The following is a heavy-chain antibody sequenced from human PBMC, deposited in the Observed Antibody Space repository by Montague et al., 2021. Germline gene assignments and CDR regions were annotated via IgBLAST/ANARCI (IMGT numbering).Heavy chain of an antibody. J-gene: IGHJ4*02. CDR1: GGSISEFY. Sequence: SETLSLTCTVTGGSISEFYWRWIRQSPEKGLEWIGYIYDSGTTNYNPSLKSRVTISADTSMNQFSLKLTSVTAADTAVYYCARLDIVLIYWGFDYWGQGTLVTVSS. V-gene: IGHV4-59*08. D-gene: IGHD2-8*01. CDR3: ARLDIVLIYWGFDY. CDR2: IYDSGTT.